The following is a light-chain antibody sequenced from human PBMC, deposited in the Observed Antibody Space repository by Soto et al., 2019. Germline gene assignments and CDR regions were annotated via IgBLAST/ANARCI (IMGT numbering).Light chain of an antibody. CDR3: QTWGSGAVV. V-gene: IGLV4-69*01. Sequence: QLVLTQSPSASASLGPSVKLTCTLSSGHSSYAIAWHQQQPEKAPRSLMKLNSDGSHSKGDAVPDRFSGSSSGAERYLTISSLQAEDEADYYCQTWGSGAVVFGGGTKLTVL. CDR2: LNSDGSH. J-gene: IGLJ2*01. CDR1: SGHSSYA.